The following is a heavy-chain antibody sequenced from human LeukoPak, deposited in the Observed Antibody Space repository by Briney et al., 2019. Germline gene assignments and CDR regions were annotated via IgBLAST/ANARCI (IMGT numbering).Heavy chain of an antibody. CDR3: ARAPSRGERLRAFDV. CDR1: EFSISIYD. J-gene: IGHJ3*01. Sequence: GGSLRLSCTASEFSISIYDLHWVRQVPGKGLEYVSTIGTAGDTYYAGSVRDRFFISRDAAKNSWYPQMITLRADDTAVYYCARAPSRGERLRAFDVWGQGTMVTVST. D-gene: IGHD1-26*01. V-gene: IGHV3-13*01. CDR2: IGTAGDT.